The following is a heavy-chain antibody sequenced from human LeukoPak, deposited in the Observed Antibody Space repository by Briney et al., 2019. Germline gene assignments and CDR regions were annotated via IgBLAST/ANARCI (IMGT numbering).Heavy chain of an antibody. CDR1: GYTFTGYY. CDR3: ARGLLLDPYSSSWLYYFDY. CDR2: INPNSGGT. D-gene: IGHD6-13*01. Sequence: ASVKVSCKASGYTFTGYYMHWVRQAPGQGLEWMGWINPNSGGTNYAQKFQGWVTMTRDTSISTAYMELSRLRSDDTAVYYCARGLLLDPYSSSWLYYFDYWGQGTLVTVSS. J-gene: IGHJ4*02. V-gene: IGHV1-2*04.